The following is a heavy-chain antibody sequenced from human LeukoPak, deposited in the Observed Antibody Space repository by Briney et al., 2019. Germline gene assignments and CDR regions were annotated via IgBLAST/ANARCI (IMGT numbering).Heavy chain of an antibody. CDR2: ISAYNGNT. V-gene: IGHV1-18*01. D-gene: IGHD6-19*01. CDR3: ARGIAVAGLYYYGMDV. J-gene: IGHJ6*02. Sequence: VASVKVSCKAPGYTFTSYGISWVRQAPGQGLEWMGWISAYNGNTNYAQKLQGRVTMTTDTSTSTAYMELRSLRSDDTAVYYCARGIAVAGLYYYGMDVWGQGTTVTVSS. CDR1: GYTFTSYG.